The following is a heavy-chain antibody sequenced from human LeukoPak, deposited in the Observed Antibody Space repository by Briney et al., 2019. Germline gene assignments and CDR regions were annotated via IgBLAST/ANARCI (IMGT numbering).Heavy chain of an antibody. CDR2: IYYSGST. Sequence: SETLSLTCTVSGGSISSYYWSWIRQPPGKGLERTGYIYYSGSTNYNPSLKSRVTISVDTSKNQFSLKLSSVTAADTAVYYCARGDGSGSYYYYGMDVWGQGTTVTVSS. D-gene: IGHD3-10*01. V-gene: IGHV4-59*12. CDR1: GGSISSYY. J-gene: IGHJ6*02. CDR3: ARGDGSGSYYYYGMDV.